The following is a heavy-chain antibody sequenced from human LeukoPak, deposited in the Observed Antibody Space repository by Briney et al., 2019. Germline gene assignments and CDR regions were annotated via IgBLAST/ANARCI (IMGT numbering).Heavy chain of an antibody. D-gene: IGHD3-22*01. CDR2: IYPGYSDA. CDR1: GYKLTNNW. Sequence: GESLKISCKISGYKLTNNWIGWVRQVPGKGLEWMGLIYPGYSDAKYSPSFQGQVTLSVDASISTAYLQLSGLRASDTAIYYCARPSSGRYVDYWGQGTLVTVSS. V-gene: IGHV5-51*01. J-gene: IGHJ4*02. CDR3: ARPSSGRYVDY.